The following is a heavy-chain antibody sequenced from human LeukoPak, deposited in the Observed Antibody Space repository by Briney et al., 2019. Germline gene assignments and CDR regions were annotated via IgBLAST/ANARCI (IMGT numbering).Heavy chain of an antibody. J-gene: IGHJ5*02. CDR1: GYTFTSYD. CDR3: ARGRIAAAGPTGRFDH. CDR2: INPNSGGT. Sequence: ASVKVSCKASGYTFTSYDINWVRQAPGQGLEWMGWINPNSGGTNYAQKFQGRVTMTRDTSISTAYMELSRLRSDDTAVYYCARGRIAAAGPTGRFDHWGQGTLVTVSS. D-gene: IGHD6-13*01. V-gene: IGHV1-2*02.